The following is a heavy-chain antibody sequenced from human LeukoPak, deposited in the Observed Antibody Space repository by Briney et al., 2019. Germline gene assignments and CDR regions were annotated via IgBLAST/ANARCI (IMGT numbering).Heavy chain of an antibody. V-gene: IGHV1-8*01. Sequence: ATVKVSCKASGYTFTNYDIMWVRQATGQGPEWMGWMNSNSGNTGYAQKFQGRVTMTRDTSINTAYMELHSLTSEDTAVYYCARGRGGTVVRGYLDYWGQGTLVTVSS. CDR1: GYTFTNYD. CDR3: ARGRGGTVVRGYLDY. D-gene: IGHD3-10*01. J-gene: IGHJ4*02. CDR2: MNSNSGNT.